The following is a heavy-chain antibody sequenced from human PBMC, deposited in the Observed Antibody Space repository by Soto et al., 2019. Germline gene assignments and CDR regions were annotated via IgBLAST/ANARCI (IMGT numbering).Heavy chain of an antibody. D-gene: IGHD3-3*01. CDR3: ARDGYDFWSGYYTGIGWFDP. CDR2: INSDGSST. CDR1: GFTFSSYW. Sequence: EVQLVESGGGLVQPGGSLRLSCAASGFTFSSYWMHWVRQAPGKGLVWVSRINSDGSSTSYADSVKGRFTISRVNAKNTLYLQMNSLRAEDTAVYYCARDGYDFWSGYYTGIGWFDPWGQGTLVTVSS. V-gene: IGHV3-74*01. J-gene: IGHJ5*02.